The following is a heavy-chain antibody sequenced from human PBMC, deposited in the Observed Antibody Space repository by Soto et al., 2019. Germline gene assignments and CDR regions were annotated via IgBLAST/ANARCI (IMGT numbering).Heavy chain of an antibody. CDR1: GFTLSSYW. V-gene: IGHV3-74*01. CDR2: IDSDGRST. CDR3: ARVGYGGNLPYYFDY. D-gene: IGHD4-17*01. J-gene: IGHJ4*02. Sequence: GGSLRLSCEASGFTLSSYWMHWVRQVPGKGLVWVSGIDSDGRSTTYADSVKGRFTISRDNAKNTLYLQMNSLRVEDTGVYYCARVGYGGNLPYYFDYWGQGTLVTVSS.